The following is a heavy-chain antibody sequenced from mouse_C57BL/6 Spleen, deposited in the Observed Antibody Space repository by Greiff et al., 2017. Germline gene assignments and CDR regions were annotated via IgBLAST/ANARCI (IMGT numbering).Heavy chain of an antibody. CDR2: IDPANGNT. Sequence: VQLKESVAELVRPGASVKLSCTASGFNIKNTYMHWVKQRPEQGLEWIGRIDPANGNTKYAPKFQGKATITADTSSNTAYLQLSSLTSEDTAIYYCARSSYGSSYDYFDYWGQGTTLTVSS. J-gene: IGHJ2*01. CDR1: GFNIKNTY. V-gene: IGHV14-3*01. D-gene: IGHD1-1*01. CDR3: ARSSYGSSYDYFDY.